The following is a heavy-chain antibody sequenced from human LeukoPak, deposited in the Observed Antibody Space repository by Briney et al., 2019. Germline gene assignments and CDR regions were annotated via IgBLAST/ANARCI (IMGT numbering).Heavy chain of an antibody. Sequence: TSETLSLTCTVSGGSISSYYWSWIRQPPGKGLEWIGYIYYSGSTNYNPSLKSRVTISVDTSKNQFSLKLSSVTAADTAVYYCATRIAVADTDAFDIWGQGTMVTVSS. J-gene: IGHJ3*02. CDR3: ATRIAVADTDAFDI. CDR2: IYYSGST. CDR1: GGSISSYY. V-gene: IGHV4-59*01. D-gene: IGHD6-19*01.